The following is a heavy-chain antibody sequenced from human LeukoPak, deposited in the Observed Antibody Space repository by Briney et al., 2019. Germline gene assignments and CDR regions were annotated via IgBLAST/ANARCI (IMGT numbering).Heavy chain of an antibody. CDR1: GGSISSHY. J-gene: IGHJ4*02. V-gene: IGHV4-59*11. D-gene: IGHD4-23*01. CDR2: IYYSGST. CDR3: ARGGKATVVTM. Sequence: SETLSLTCSVSGGSISSHYWSWIRQPPGKGLEYIGYIYYSGSTNYNPSLKSRVSMSVDTSKNQFSLKLTSVTAADTAVYYCARGGKATVVTMWGQGILVTVSS.